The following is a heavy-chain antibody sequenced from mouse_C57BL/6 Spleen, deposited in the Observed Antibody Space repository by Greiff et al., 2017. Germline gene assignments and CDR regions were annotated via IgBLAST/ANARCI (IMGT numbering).Heavy chain of an antibody. CDR1: GFSLTSYG. CDR3: ARKGRGYYGSSLDY. Sequence: VHLVESGPGLVQPSQSLSITCTVSGFSLTSYGVHWVRQSPGKGLEWLGVIWRGGSTDYNAAFISRLSISKDNSKSQVFFKMNSLQADDTAIYYCARKGRGYYGSSLDYWGQGTTLTVSS. J-gene: IGHJ2*01. CDR2: IWRGGST. V-gene: IGHV2-2*01. D-gene: IGHD1-1*01.